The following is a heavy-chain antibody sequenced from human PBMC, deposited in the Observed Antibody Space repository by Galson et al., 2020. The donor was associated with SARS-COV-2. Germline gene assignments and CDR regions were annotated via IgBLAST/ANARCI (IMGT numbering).Heavy chain of an antibody. V-gene: IGHV3-9*01. D-gene: IGHD2-15*01. J-gene: IGHJ5*02. CDR2: ISWKSGDI. Sequence: GGSLRLSCAASGFTFEDYAMHWVRQAPGKGLEWVSGISWKSGDINYVDSVKGRFTISRDNAKNSLYLQMNSLREEDTALYYCAKASLFCSGDKCYPGGPDHWGHGILVTVSS. CDR1: GFTFEDYA. CDR3: AKASLFCSGDKCYPGGPDH.